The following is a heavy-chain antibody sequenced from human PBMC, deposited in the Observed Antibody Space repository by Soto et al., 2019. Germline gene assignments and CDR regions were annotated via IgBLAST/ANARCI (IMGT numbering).Heavy chain of an antibody. CDR3: ARGLPYSGYDWFDY. J-gene: IGHJ4*02. V-gene: IGHV1-8*01. Sequence: QVQLVQSGAEVKKPGASVKVSCKASGYTFTSYDMNWVRQATGQGLEWMGWMNPNSGNTGYAQKFQGRVTMTRNTSISTAYMELSSLRSEDTAVYYCARGLPYSGYDWFDYWGQGTLVTVSS. CDR1: GYTFTSYD. CDR2: MNPNSGNT. D-gene: IGHD5-12*01.